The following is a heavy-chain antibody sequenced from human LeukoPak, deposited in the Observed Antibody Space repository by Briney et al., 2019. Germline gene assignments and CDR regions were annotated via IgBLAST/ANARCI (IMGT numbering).Heavy chain of an antibody. CDR2: IFNTGST. CDR3: ARDICGYNYGCFDS. V-gene: IGHV4-61*02. D-gene: IGHD5-18*01. CDR1: GDSIGRGSYY. J-gene: IGHJ4*02. Sequence: SQTLSLTCAVSGDSIGRGSYYWGWIRQPAGKAPEWIGRIFNTGSTSYNPSLKSRVTISVDTSKNQFSLNLRCVTAADTAVYYCARDICGYNYGCFDSWGQGTLVTVSS.